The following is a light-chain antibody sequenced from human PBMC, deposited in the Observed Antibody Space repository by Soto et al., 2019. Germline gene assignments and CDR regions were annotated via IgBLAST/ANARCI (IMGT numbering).Light chain of an antibody. Sequence: QSVLTQPASVSGSPGQSITISCAGTRDDIGAYDYVSWYQQHPGNAPKLLVYEATNRPSGVSDRFSGSKSGNTASLTISGLQAEDEADYYCNSYTNSSAVVFGGGTKGTVL. CDR3: NSYTNSSAVV. V-gene: IGLV2-14*01. J-gene: IGLJ2*01. CDR2: EAT. CDR1: RDDIGAYDY.